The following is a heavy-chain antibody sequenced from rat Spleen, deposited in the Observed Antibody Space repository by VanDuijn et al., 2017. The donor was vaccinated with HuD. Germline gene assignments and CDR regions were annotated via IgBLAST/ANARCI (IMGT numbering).Heavy chain of an antibody. D-gene: IGHD2-5*01. CDR3: ARGGYFRH. Sequence: EVQLFVSGGGLVQPGRSLPLSCAASGFPFSASYMAWVRQAPQKGLAWVASLSYEGRRPYYGASVKGRFTISRDNAKSTLYLQMNSLRSEDTAIYYCARGGYFRHWGQGVMVTVSS. V-gene: IGHV5-22*01. CDR2: LSYEGRRP. CDR1: GFPFSASY. J-gene: IGHJ2*01.